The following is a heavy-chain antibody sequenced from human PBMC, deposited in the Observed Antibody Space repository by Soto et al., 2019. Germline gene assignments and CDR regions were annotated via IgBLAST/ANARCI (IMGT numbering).Heavy chain of an antibody. CDR1: GYTFINYY. Sequence: QVQLVQSGAEVKKPGASVKVSCKASGYTFINYYIHWVRQAPGQGLEWMGVINPNGGSTVYAQKSQGRVTLTRDTSTITVYVELSSLRSDDTAVYFCVRATAARQRDYSYHYYLHIWGKGTTVTVSS. CDR2: INPNGGST. D-gene: IGHD6-6*01. CDR3: VRATAARQRDYSYHYYLHI. J-gene: IGHJ6*03. V-gene: IGHV1-46*03.